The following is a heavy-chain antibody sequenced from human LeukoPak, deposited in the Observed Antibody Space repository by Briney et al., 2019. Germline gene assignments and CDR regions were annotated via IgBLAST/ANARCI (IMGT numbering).Heavy chain of an antibody. J-gene: IGHJ5*02. CDR3: AREGMSSGWYEGWFDP. D-gene: IGHD6-19*01. CDR2: INPNSGGT. CDR1: GYTFTGYY. V-gene: IGHV1-2*02. Sequence: ASVKVSCKASGYTFTGYYMHWVRQAPGQGLEWMGWINPNSGGTNYAQKFQGRVTMTRDTSISTAYMEPSRLRSDDTAVYYCAREGMSSGWYEGWFDPWGQGTLVTVSS.